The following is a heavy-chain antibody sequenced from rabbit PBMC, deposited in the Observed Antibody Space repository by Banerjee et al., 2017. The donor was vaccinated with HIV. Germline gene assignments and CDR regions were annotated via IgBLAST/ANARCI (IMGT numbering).Heavy chain of an antibody. CDR1: GFSFSSSYY. J-gene: IGHJ3*01. Sequence: QSLEESGGGLFQPGGSLALTCKASGFSFSSSYYMSWVRQAPGKGLEWIACIFVGRSGNTYYANWVNGRFSISKTSSTTVTLQMTSLTAADTATYFCASAYAGGSGLQLWGQGTLVTVS. CDR2: IFVGRSGNT. CDR3: ASAYAGGSGLQL. V-gene: IGHV1S40*01. D-gene: IGHD1-1*01.